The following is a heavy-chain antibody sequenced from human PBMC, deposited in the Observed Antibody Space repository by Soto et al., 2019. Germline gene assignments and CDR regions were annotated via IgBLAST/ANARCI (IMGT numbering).Heavy chain of an antibody. V-gene: IGHV3-7*01. CDR1: GFTFSSYW. CDR2: IKQDGSEK. CDR3: ARGLSTVTKSFDY. J-gene: IGHJ4*02. D-gene: IGHD4-17*01. Sequence: GGSLRLSCAASGFTFSSYWMSWVRQAPGKGLEWVANIKQDGSEKYYVDSVKGRFTISRDNAKNSLYLQMNSLRAEDTAVYYCARGLSTVTKSFDYWGQGTLVTVSS.